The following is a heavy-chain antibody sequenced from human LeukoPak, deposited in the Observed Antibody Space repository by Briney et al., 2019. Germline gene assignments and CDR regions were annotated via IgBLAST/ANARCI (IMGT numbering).Heavy chain of an antibody. J-gene: IGHJ4*02. D-gene: IGHD3-22*01. CDR1: GYTFTSYA. Sequence: GASVKVSCKASGYTFTSYAMHWVRQAPGQRLEWMGWINAGNGNTKYSQKFQGRVFITRDTSASTAYMELSSLRSEDTAVYYCARSYYDSSGYYSFDYWGQGTLVTVSS. CDR2: INAGNGNT. V-gene: IGHV1-3*01. CDR3: ARSYYDSSGYYSFDY.